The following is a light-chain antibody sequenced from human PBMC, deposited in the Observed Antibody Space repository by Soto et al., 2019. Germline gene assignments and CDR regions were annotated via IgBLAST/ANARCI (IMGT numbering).Light chain of an antibody. J-gene: IGKJ1*01. V-gene: IGKV1-5*01. CDR3: QQYNSYWT. CDR2: DAS. CDR1: QSISSW. Sequence: DIQMTQSPSTLSASVGDTVTITCRASQSISSWLAWYQQKPGKAPKLLIFDASSLKSGVPSRFSGSGSGTEFTLTISSLQPDDFATYYCQQYNSYWTLGQGTKVDIK.